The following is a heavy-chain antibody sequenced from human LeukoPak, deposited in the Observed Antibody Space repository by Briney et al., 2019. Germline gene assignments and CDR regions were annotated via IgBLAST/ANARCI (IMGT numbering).Heavy chain of an antibody. CDR1: GFTFSSYW. J-gene: IGHJ4*02. V-gene: IGHV3-74*01. D-gene: IGHD1-1*01. CDR3: ARGATFQLDTFDY. Sequence: GGSLRLSCAASGFTFSSYWMHWVRQAPGKGLVWVSRINTDGSSTSYADSVKGRFTISRDNAKNTLYLQMNSLRAEDTAVYYCARGATFQLDTFDYWGQGTLVTVSS. CDR2: INTDGSST.